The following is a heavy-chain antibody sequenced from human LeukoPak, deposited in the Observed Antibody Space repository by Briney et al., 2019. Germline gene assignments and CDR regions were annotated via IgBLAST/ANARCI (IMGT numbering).Heavy chain of an antibody. J-gene: IGHJ3*02. V-gene: IGHV3-48*04. Sequence: PGGSLRLSCAASGFTFSSYSMNWVRQAPGKGLEWVSYISSSSSSLYYADSVKGRFTISRDNSKNTVYLQMNSLRAEDTALYYCAKDGGSYFATDPFDIWGQGTMVTVSS. CDR1: GFTFSSYS. CDR2: ISSSSSSL. D-gene: IGHD3-16*01. CDR3: AKDGGSYFATDPFDI.